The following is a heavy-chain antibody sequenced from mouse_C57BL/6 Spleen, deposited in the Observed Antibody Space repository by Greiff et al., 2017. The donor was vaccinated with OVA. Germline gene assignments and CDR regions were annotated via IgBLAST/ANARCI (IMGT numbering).Heavy chain of an antibody. CDR3: ARDLDDYDPASYYAMDY. Sequence: EVQVVESGGGLVKPGGSLKLSCAASGFTFSSYAMSWVRQTPEKRLEWVATISDGGSYTYYPANVKGRFTLSRDNAKNNLYLQMSHRKAEDTAMYYCARDLDDYDPASYYAMDYWGKGTSVTVSS. CDR1: GFTFSSYA. CDR2: ISDGGSYT. J-gene: IGHJ4*01. V-gene: IGHV5-4*01. D-gene: IGHD2-4*01.